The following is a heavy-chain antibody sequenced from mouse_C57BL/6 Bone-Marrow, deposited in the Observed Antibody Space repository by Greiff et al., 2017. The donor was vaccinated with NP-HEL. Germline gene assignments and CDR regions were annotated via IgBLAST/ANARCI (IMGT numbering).Heavy chain of an antibody. V-gene: IGHV14-1*01. CDR3: AAYYRGSMDY. Sequence: VQLQQSGAELVRPGASVKLSCTASGFNIKDYYMHWVKQRPEQGLEWIGRIDPEDGDTEYAPKFQGKATMTADTSSNTAYLQLSSLTSEDTAVYYCAAYYRGSMDYWGQGTSVTVSS. J-gene: IGHJ4*01. CDR2: IDPEDGDT. D-gene: IGHD2-14*01. CDR1: GFNIKDYY.